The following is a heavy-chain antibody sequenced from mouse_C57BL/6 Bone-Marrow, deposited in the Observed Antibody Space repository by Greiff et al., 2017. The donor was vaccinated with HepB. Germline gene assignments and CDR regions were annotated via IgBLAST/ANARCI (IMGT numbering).Heavy chain of an antibody. Sequence: EVKLVESGGDLVKPGGSLKLSCAASGFTFSSYGMSWVRQTPDKRLEWVATISRGVSYTYYPDSVKWRFTISIGNAKNTLYLQMSSLKSEDTAMYSCASPIDYYGSSYLYWYFDVWGTGTTVTVSS. J-gene: IGHJ1*03. CDR2: ISRGVSYT. D-gene: IGHD1-1*01. CDR3: ASPIDYYGSSYLYWYFDV. CDR1: GFTFSSYG. V-gene: IGHV5-6*01.